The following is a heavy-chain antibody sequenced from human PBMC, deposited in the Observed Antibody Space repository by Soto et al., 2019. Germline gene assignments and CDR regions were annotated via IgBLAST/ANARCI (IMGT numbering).Heavy chain of an antibody. Sequence: SSVKVSCKASGYTFTSYVISWVRQAPGQGLEWMGWISAYNGNTNYAQKLQGRVTMTTDTSTSTAYMELRSLRSDDTAVYYCARDYSSGWYRASDWSDPWGQGTLVTVSS. V-gene: IGHV1-18*01. D-gene: IGHD6-19*01. CDR3: ARDYSSGWYRASDWSDP. J-gene: IGHJ5*02. CDR2: ISAYNGNT. CDR1: GYTFTSYV.